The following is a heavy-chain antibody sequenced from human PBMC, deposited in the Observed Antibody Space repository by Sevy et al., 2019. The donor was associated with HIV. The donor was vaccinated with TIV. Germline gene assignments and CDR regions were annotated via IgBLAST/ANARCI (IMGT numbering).Heavy chain of an antibody. D-gene: IGHD1-26*01. J-gene: IGHJ6*02. CDR3: ARVLSGSYYYYGMDV. V-gene: IGHV1-8*01. Sequence: ASVKVSCKASGYTFTSYDINWVRQATGQGLEWMGWMNPNSGNTGYAQKFQGRVTMTRNTSISTAYMELNSLRSEDTAVYYCARVLSGSYYYYGMDVWGQWTTVTVSS. CDR1: GYTFTSYD. CDR2: MNPNSGNT.